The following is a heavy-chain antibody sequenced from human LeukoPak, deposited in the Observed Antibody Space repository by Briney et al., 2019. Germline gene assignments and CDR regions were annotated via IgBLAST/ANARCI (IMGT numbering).Heavy chain of an antibody. D-gene: IGHD2-8*02. J-gene: IGHJ3*02. CDR2: IKQDGSEK. Sequence: PGGSLRLSCAASGFTFSSYWMSWVRQAPGKGLEWVANIKQDGSEKYYVDSVKGRFTISRDNAKNSLYLQMNSLRADDMALYYCAKDEFVASDFTGAFDIWGQGTMVTVSS. V-gene: IGHV3-7*03. CDR3: AKDEFVASDFTGAFDI. CDR1: GFTFSSYW.